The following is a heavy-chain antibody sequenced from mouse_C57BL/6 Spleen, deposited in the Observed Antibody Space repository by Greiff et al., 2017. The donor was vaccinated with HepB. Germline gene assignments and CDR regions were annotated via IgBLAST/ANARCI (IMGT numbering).Heavy chain of an antibody. Sequence: VQLQQSGPELVKPGASVKISCKASGYTFTDYYMNWVKQSHGKSLEWIGDINPNNGGTSYNQKFKGKATLTVDKSSSTAYMELRSLTSEDSAVYYCAGTTVVATGYFDVWGTGTTVTVSS. CDR1: GYTFTDYY. J-gene: IGHJ1*03. CDR2: INPNNGGT. V-gene: IGHV1-26*01. D-gene: IGHD1-1*01. CDR3: AGTTVVATGYFDV.